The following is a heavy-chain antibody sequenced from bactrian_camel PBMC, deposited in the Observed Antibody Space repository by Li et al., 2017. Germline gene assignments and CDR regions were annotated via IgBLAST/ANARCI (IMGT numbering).Heavy chain of an antibody. CDR2: INRGGSTT. J-gene: IGHJ4*01. V-gene: IGHV3S1*01. D-gene: IGHD3*01. Sequence: HVQLVESGGGSVPAGGSLRLSCVMSEGTFSANCAVWFRQAPGKEREGVAAINRGGSTTYVADSLKGRFTISRDNSKLSDNSEVTMWLSMNSLKPEDSAMYFYAAAIPPFRFGVAAAAQYMSMITGARGPRSPSP. CDR1: EGTFSANC. CDR3: AAAIPPFRFGVAAAAQYMSMIT.